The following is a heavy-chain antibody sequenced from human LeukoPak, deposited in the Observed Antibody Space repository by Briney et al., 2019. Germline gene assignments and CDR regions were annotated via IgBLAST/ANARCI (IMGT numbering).Heavy chain of an antibody. CDR2: IFHSGST. CDR1: GYSISSGYY. D-gene: IGHD2-15*01. Sequence: PSETLSLTCAVSGYSISSGYYWGWIRQPPGKGLEWIGSIFHSGSTYYNPSLKGRVTISVDTSKNQFSLKLSSVTAADTAVYYCARVRGLYCFDYWGQGTLVTVSS. CDR3: ARVRGLYCFDY. V-gene: IGHV4-38-2*01. J-gene: IGHJ4*02.